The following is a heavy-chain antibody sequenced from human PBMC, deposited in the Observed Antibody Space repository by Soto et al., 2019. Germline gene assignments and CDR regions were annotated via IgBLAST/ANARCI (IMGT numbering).Heavy chain of an antibody. J-gene: IGHJ5*02. D-gene: IGHD3-16*01. V-gene: IGHV4-31*03. CDR3: ANFRGEWFDP. CDR1: GGSISSGGYY. Sequence: SETLSLTCTVSGGSISSGGYYWSWIRQHPGKGLEWIGYIYYSGSTYYNPSLKSRVTISVDTSKNQFSLKLSSVTAADTAVYYCANFRGEWFDPWGQGTLVTVSS. CDR2: IYYSGST.